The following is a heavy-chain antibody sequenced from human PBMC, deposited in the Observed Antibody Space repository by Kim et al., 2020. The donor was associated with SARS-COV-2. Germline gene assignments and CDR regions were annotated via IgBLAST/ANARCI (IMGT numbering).Heavy chain of an antibody. CDR1: GGSISSYY. D-gene: IGHD3-16*01. V-gene: IGHV4-59*08. J-gene: IGHJ5*02. CDR2: IYYSGST. Sequence: SETLSLTCTVSGGSISSYYWSWIRQPPGKGLEWIGYIYYSGSTNYNPSLKSRVTISVDTSKNQFSLKLSSVTAADTAVYYCARKGEIRDWFDPWGQGTLVTVSS. CDR3: ARKGEIRDWFDP.